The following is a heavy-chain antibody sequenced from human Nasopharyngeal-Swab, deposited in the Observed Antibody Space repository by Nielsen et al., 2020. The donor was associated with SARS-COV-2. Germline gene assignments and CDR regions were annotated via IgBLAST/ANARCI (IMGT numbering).Heavy chain of an antibody. J-gene: IGHJ4*02. Sequence: GESLKISCAASGFTFSSYAMSWVRQAPGKGLEWVSGISDSGGSTYYADSLKGRFTISRDNSKDTLYLQMNSLRVKDTAVYYCAKEGGSYSFDYWGQGTLVTVSS. CDR3: AKEGGSYSFDY. V-gene: IGHV3-23*01. D-gene: IGHD1-26*01. CDR2: ISDSGGST. CDR1: GFTFSSYA.